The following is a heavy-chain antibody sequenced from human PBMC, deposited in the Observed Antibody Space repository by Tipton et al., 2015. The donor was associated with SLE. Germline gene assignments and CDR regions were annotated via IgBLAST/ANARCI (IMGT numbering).Heavy chain of an antibody. CDR2: IYYSGST. CDR1: GGSISSGGYY. CDR3: ASYSSPWYFDY. J-gene: IGHJ4*02. Sequence: TLSLTCTVSGGSISSGGYYWSWIRQHPGKGLEWIGYIYYSGSTYYNPSLKSRVTMSVDTSKNQFSLKLSSVTAADTAVYYCASYSSPWYFDYWGQGTLVTVSS. V-gene: IGHV4-31*03. D-gene: IGHD6-13*01.